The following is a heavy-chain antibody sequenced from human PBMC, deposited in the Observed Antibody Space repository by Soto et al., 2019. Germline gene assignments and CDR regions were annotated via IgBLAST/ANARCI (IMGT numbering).Heavy chain of an antibody. CDR2: INAYNGNT. J-gene: IGHJ5*02. Sequence: QVQLVQSGAEVKKPGASVKVSCKASGYTFTSYGISWVRQAPGQGLEWMGWINAYNGNTNYAQKLQGRGTKTTDTSTNAAYMELRSQRSDATAGKYCARVLPPFDPWGQGTLVTVSS. CDR3: ARVLPPFDP. CDR1: GYTFTSYG. V-gene: IGHV1-18*01.